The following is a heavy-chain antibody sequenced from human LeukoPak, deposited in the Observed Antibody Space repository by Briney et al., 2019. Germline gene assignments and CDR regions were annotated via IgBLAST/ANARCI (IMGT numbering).Heavy chain of an antibody. D-gene: IGHD1-26*01. J-gene: IGHJ4*02. V-gene: IGHV4-59*01. CDR3: ARLTSGSYYAFDY. CDR2: IYYSGST. CDR1: GGSISSYY. Sequence: SETLSLTCTVSGGSISSYYWSWIRQPPGKGLEWIGYIYYSGSTNYNPSLKSRVTISVDTSKNQFSLKLSSVTAADPAVYYCARLTSGSYYAFDYWGQGTLVTVSS.